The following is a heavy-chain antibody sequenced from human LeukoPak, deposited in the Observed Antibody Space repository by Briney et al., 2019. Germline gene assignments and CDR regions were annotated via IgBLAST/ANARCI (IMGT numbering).Heavy chain of an antibody. CDR2: MNPNSGNT. Sequence: ASVTVSCKATGYTFTSYDINWVRQATGQGLEWMGWMNPNSGNTGYAQEFQGRITMTRDTSITTAYMELSSLRSEDAAVYYCARVVIRGTTGDGGDYWGQGTLVTVSS. D-gene: IGHD1-14*01. V-gene: IGHV1-8*01. CDR3: ARVVIRGTTGDGGDY. CDR1: GYTFTSYD. J-gene: IGHJ4*02.